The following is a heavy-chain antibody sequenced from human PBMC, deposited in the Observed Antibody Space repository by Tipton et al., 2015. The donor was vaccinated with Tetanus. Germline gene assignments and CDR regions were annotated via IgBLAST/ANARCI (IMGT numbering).Heavy chain of an antibody. CDR1: SGSISSSNYH. CDR2: IHYSGST. V-gene: IGHV4-39*01. J-gene: IGHJ4*02. CDR3: ARRGGDFLTGYYDS. Sequence: LRLSCIVSSGSISSSNYHWGWIRQPPGKGLEWIGSIHYSGSTYYNPSLKSRVAISVDTSKNQFSLKLTSVTAADTAVYYCARRGGDFLTGYYDSWGQGTPVIVSS. D-gene: IGHD3-9*01.